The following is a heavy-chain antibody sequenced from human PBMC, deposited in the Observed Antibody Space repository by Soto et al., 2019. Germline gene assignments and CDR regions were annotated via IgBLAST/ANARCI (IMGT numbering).Heavy chain of an antibody. V-gene: IGHV1-69*13. CDR1: GGTFSRHA. J-gene: IGHJ4*02. Sequence: SVKVSCKASGGTFSRHAINWLRQAPGHGLQWMGGIVPLFGTANYAQKFQGRVTITADESTSTAHMELRSLRSEDTAVYYCARDYGHDCSGGNCYFYFWGQGTLVTVSS. CDR3: ARDYGHDCSGGNCYFYF. D-gene: IGHD2-15*01. CDR2: IVPLFGTA.